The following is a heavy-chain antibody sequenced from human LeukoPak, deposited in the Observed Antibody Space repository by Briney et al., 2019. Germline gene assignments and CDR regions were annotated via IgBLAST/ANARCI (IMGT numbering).Heavy chain of an antibody. J-gene: IGHJ6*02. Sequence: SVKVSCKASGYTFTSYGISWVRQAPGQGLEWMGGIIPIFGTANYAQKFQGGVTITADESTSTAYMELSSLRSEDTAVYYCALGVYYYGMDVWGQGTRSPSP. V-gene: IGHV1-69*13. D-gene: IGHD2-8*01. CDR2: IIPIFGTA. CDR3: ALGVYYYGMDV. CDR1: GYTFTSYG.